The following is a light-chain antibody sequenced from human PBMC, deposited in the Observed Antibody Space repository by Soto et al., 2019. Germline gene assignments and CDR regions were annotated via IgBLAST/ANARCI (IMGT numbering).Light chain of an antibody. CDR2: EDN. J-gene: IGLJ2*01. Sequence: NFMLTQPHSVSESPGKTVTISCTRSSGSIASNYVQWYQQRPGSAPTTVIYEDNQRPSGVPDRFSGSIDSSSNSASLTISGLKTEDEAYYYCQSYDSSNHVVFGGGTQLNVL. V-gene: IGLV6-57*04. CDR1: SGSIASNY. CDR3: QSYDSSNHVV.